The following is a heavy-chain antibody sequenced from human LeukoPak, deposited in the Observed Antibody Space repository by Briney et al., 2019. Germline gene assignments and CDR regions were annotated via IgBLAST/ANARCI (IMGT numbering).Heavy chain of an antibody. J-gene: IGHJ4*02. CDR1: GGTFSSYA. CDR2: IIPILGIA. V-gene: IGHV1-69*04. D-gene: IGHD2-15*01. Sequence: GASVKVSCKASGGTFSSYAISWVRQAPGQGLEWMGRIIPILGIANYAQKFQGRVTITADKSTSTAYMELSSLRSEDTAVYYCARGRGYCSGGSCYALGVPVDYWGQGTLVTVSS. CDR3: ARGRGYCSGGSCYALGVPVDY.